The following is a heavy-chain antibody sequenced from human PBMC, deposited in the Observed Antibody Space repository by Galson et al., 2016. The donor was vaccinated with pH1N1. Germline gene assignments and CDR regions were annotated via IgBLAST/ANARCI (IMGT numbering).Heavy chain of an antibody. CDR3: ARSRVTFSSTTCLAV. CDR2: IWYDGSNK. Sequence: SLRLSCAASGFTFSNYGMHWVRQAPGKGLEWVALIWYDGSNKYYADSVKGRFTISRDNSKNTLYLQMNSLRAEDTAVYYCARSRVTFSSTTCLAVWGRGTTVTVSS. V-gene: IGHV3-33*01. CDR1: GFTFSNYG. J-gene: IGHJ6*02. D-gene: IGHD2-2*01.